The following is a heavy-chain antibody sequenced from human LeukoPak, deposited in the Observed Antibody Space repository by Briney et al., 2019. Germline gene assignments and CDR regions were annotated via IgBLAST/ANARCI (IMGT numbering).Heavy chain of an antibody. CDR2: IYYSGST. J-gene: IGHJ4*02. Sequence: SETLSLTCTVSGGSVSSGSYYWSWIRQPPGKGLEWIGYIYYSGSTNYNPSLKSRVTISVDTSKNQFSLKLSSVTAADTAVYYCARDRRGSAYIDYWGQGTLVTVSS. D-gene: IGHD2-15*01. V-gene: IGHV4-61*01. CDR3: ARDRRGSAYIDY. CDR1: GGSVSSGSYY.